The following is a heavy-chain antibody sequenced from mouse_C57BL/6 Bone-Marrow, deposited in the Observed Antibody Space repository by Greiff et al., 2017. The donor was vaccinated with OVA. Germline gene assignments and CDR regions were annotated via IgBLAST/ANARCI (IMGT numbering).Heavy chain of an antibody. CDR2: IRNKPNGSTT. Sequence: EVMLVESGGGLVQPGDSLSLSCAASGFTFTNYYMSWVRQPPGKALEWLAFIRNKPNGSTTEYSASVKGRFTISRDNSQSIIYLQMNALRAEDSATYYCARYKGRVAVDYFDYWGQGTALTVSS. J-gene: IGHJ2*01. D-gene: IGHD1-1*01. CDR3: ARYKGRVAVDYFDY. CDR1: GFTFTNYY. V-gene: IGHV7-3*01.